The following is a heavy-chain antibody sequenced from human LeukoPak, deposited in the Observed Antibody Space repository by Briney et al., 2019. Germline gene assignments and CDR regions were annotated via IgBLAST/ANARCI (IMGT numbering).Heavy chain of an antibody. CDR2: INSDGSSR. Sequence: PGGSLRLSCAASGFTFSNYWMHWVRQAPGKGLVWVSRINSDGSSRNYADSVKGRFTISRDNAKNSLYLQMVSLRAENTAVYYCARLRGYSYGYGDYWGQGTLVTVSS. D-gene: IGHD5-18*01. J-gene: IGHJ4*02. V-gene: IGHV3-74*01. CDR1: GFTFSNYW. CDR3: ARLRGYSYGYGDY.